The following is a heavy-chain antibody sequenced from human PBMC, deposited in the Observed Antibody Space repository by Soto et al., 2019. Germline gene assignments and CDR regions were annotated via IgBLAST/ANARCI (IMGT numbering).Heavy chain of an antibody. J-gene: IGHJ4*02. CDR3: ARNFDIAATGTAFDS. V-gene: IGHV4-31*11. Sequence: SETLSLTCAVSGGSISSGGYSWSWIRQPPGKGLEWIGYIYYSGSTYYNPSLKSRVTISVDTSKNQFSLKLSSVTAADTAVYYCARNFDIAATGTAFDSWGRGVLVTVSS. CDR1: GGSISSGGYS. D-gene: IGHD6-13*01. CDR2: IYYSGST.